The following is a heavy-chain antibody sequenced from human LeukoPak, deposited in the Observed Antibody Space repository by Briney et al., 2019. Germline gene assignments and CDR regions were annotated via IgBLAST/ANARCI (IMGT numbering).Heavy chain of an antibody. CDR2: VDRGVGNT. CDR3: AKKGQADDDGKPD. CDR1: GFTFSIYD. Sequence: QSGGSLRLSCAASGFTFSIYDLSWVRQAPGKGLECVSAVDRGVGNTYYADSVKGRFTISRDNSKNTLYLQMNNLRVDDTAVYYCAKKGQADDDGKPDWGQGTLVTVSS. J-gene: IGHJ4*02. D-gene: IGHD1-1*01. V-gene: IGHV3-23*01.